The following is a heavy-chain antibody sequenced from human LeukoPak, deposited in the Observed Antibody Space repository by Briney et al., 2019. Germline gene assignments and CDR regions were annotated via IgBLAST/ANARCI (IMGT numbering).Heavy chain of an antibody. Sequence: ASVKVSCKASGYTFTGYYMHWVRQAPGQGLEWMGWISAYNGNTNYAQKLQGRVTMTTDTSTSTAYMELRSLRSDDTAVYYCARLGNYHDSSGYPLDYWGQGTLVTVSS. V-gene: IGHV1-18*04. CDR1: GYTFTGYY. D-gene: IGHD3-22*01. CDR2: ISAYNGNT. CDR3: ARLGNYHDSSGYPLDY. J-gene: IGHJ4*02.